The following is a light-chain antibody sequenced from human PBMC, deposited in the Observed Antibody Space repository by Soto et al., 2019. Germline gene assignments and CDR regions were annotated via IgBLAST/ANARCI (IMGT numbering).Light chain of an antibody. V-gene: IGKV1-6*01. CDR3: LQDNSFPLT. CDR1: QAIKSD. Sequence: AIQMTQSPSSLSASVGDRVSITCRASQAIKSDLGWYQQKPGKAPKVLIYTASSLQSGVPSRFSGSGSGTDFTLTISSLQPEDFATYYCLQDNSFPLTFGGGTKVEMK. J-gene: IGKJ4*01. CDR2: TAS.